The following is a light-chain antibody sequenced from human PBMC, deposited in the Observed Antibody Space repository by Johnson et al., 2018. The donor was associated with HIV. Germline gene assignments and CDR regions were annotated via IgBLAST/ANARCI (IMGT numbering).Light chain of an antibody. CDR3: GTWDPRLSAGGD. V-gene: IGLV1-51*02. J-gene: IGLJ1*01. CDR1: SSTIGNNY. CDR2: KNT. Sequence: QSVLTQPTSVSAAPGQKVTISCSGSSSTIGNNYVSWYQLLPGTAPKLLIYKNTQRPSGIPDRFSASKSGTSATLGFPGLQTGDEADYYCGTWDPRLSAGGDFGTGTKVTVL.